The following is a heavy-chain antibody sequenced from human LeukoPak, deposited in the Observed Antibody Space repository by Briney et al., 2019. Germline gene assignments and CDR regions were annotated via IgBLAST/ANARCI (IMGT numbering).Heavy chain of an antibody. D-gene: IGHD2-15*01. CDR2: IYYSGST. CDR1: GGSISSSSYY. CDR3: ARHHYCSGGTCYSFDY. V-gene: IGHV4-39*01. J-gene: IGHJ4*02. Sequence: SETLSLTCTVSGGSISSSSYYWGWIRQPPGKGLEWIGRIYYSGSTYYNPSLKSRVTISEDTSKNQFSLKLSSVTAADTAVYYCARHHYCSGGTCYSFDYWGQGTLVTVSS.